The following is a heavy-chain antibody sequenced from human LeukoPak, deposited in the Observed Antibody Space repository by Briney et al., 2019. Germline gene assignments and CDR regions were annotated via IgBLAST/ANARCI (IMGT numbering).Heavy chain of an antibody. CDR3: ASTVVAATLYYYDSSGYLDY. CDR1: GGSISSSSYY. CDR2: IYYSGST. V-gene: IGHV4-39*01. D-gene: IGHD3-22*01. Sequence: SETLSLTCTVSGGSISSSSYYWGWIRQPPGKGLEWIGSIYYSGSTYYNPSLKSRVTISVDTSKNQFSLKLSSVTAADTAVYYCASTVVAATLYYYDSSGYLDYWGQGTLVTVSS. J-gene: IGHJ4*02.